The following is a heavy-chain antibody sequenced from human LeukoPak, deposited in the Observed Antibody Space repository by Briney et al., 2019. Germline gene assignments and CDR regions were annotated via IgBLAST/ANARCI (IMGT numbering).Heavy chain of an antibody. Sequence: ASVKVSCKASGYTFSDYDINWVRQATGQGLEWMGWINPNSGNAGYAQKFQGRVTMTRNTSISTAYMELSSLRSEDTAVYYCAGPLGGGGSSYAYYYRDVGKKGTRVT. V-gene: IGHV1-8*01. J-gene: IGHJ6*03. CDR3: AGPLGGGGSSYAYYYRDV. CDR1: GYTFSDYD. D-gene: IGHD3-16*01. CDR2: INPNSGNA.